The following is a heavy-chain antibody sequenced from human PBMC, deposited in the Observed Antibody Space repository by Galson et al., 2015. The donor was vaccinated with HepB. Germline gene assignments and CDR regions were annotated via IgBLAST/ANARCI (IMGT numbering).Heavy chain of an antibody. Sequence: SVKVSCKASGGTFSNYAISWVRQAPGQGLEWMGGITPIFGRANYAQKFQGRVTITADESTSTAYMELSSLRSEDTAVYYCARQYDTSGYYPYWGQGTLVTVSS. CDR2: ITPIFGRA. V-gene: IGHV1-69*13. D-gene: IGHD3-22*01. CDR1: GGTFSNYA. J-gene: IGHJ4*02. CDR3: ARQYDTSGYYPY.